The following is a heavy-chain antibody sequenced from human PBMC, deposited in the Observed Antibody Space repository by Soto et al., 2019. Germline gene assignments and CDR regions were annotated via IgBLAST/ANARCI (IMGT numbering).Heavy chain of an antibody. CDR3: VRDSGPGFYPDV. V-gene: IGHV3-72*01. CDR2: SRNKPNSYTT. J-gene: IGHJ6*02. Sequence: PGGSLRLSCAASGFTFSDYYMDWVRQAPGKGLEWVGRSRNKPNSYTTECAASVNGRFAIYRDESKNSVLLQMNSLKTEDTAVYYCVRDSGPGFYPDVWGQGTTVTVSS. CDR1: GFTFSDYY. D-gene: IGHD3-10*01.